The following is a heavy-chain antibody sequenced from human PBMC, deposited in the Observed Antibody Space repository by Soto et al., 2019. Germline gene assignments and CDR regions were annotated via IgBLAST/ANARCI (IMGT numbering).Heavy chain of an antibody. J-gene: IGHJ4*02. Sequence: SVKVSCKASGFTFFTSAVQWVRQARGQRLEWIGWIVVGSGNTNYAQKFQERVTITRDMSTNTAYMELSRLRSEDTAVYYCAADPYCGGDCYFDYWGQGTMVTVSS. V-gene: IGHV1-58*01. D-gene: IGHD2-21*02. CDR3: AADPYCGGDCYFDY. CDR1: GFTFFTSA. CDR2: IVVGSGNT.